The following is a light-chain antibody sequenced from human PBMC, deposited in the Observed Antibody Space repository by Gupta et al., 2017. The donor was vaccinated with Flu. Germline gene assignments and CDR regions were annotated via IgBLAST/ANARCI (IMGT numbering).Light chain of an antibody. V-gene: IGKV1-17*01. Sequence: SMSASVGEGVTITSRTREVNRNDLDWNRQRPRKATKRMVLGASDLQTGVPSTLSFSGSGTEFALTISSLRPEDVADDDCLLFDSNSARYTFGQGTKLEIK. CDR3: LLFDSNSARYT. J-gene: IGKJ2*01. CDR2: GAS. CDR1: EVNRND.